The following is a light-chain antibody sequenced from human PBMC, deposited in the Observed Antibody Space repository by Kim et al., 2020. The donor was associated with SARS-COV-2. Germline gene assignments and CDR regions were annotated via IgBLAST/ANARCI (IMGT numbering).Light chain of an antibody. V-gene: IGLV3-1*01. CDR3: QAWDSSTGV. CDR1: KLGDKY. J-gene: IGLJ3*02. CDR2: EDS. Sequence: SVSPGQAASITCSGDKLGDKYVCWYQQKPGQSPVRVIYEDSRRPSGIPERFLGSNSGNTATLTISGTQAMDEAVYYCQAWDSSTGVFGGGTQLTVL.